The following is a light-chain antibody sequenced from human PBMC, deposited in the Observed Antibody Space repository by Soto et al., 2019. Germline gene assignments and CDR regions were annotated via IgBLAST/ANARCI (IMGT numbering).Light chain of an antibody. CDR1: QSVSSSY. CDR2: GAS. CDR3: QQYMSYS. Sequence: ESVLTQSPGTLSLSPGERASLSCRASQSVSSSYLVWHQQKPGQAPRLLIYGASSRATGIPDRFSGSGSGTDFTLTISSLQPDDFATYYCQQYMSYSFGQGTKVDI. V-gene: IGKV3-20*01. J-gene: IGKJ1*01.